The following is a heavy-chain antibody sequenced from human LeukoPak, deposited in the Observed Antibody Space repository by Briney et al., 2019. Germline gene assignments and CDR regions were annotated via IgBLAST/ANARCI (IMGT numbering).Heavy chain of an antibody. Sequence: PSETLSLTCTVSGGSISSYYWSWIRQPPGKGLEWIGYIYYSGSTNYNPSLKSRVTISVDTSKNQFSLKLSSVTAADTAVYYCARNGDYRYGMDVWGQGTTVTISS. CDR2: IYYSGST. J-gene: IGHJ6*02. CDR3: ARNGDYRYGMDV. D-gene: IGHD4-17*01. CDR1: GGSISSYY. V-gene: IGHV4-59*12.